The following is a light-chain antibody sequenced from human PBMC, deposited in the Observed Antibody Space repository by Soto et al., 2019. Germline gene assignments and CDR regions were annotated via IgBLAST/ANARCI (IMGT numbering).Light chain of an antibody. Sequence: EIVMTQSPATLSVSPGERATLSCRASQSVSSKLAWFQEKPGQAPRRLRYFASTRATDIPARFSGSGSGTEYTLTICSLQAEDFAVYYCQQYNNWPHPFGQWTKLEIK. CDR3: QQYNNWPHP. V-gene: IGKV3-15*01. CDR1: QSVSSK. J-gene: IGKJ2*01. CDR2: FAS.